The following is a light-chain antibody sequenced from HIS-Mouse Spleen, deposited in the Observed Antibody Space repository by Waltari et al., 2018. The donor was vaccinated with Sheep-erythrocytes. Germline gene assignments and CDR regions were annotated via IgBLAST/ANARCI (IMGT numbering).Light chain of an antibody. CDR2: DAS. Sequence: AIQLTQSPSSLSASVGDRVTITCRASQVISSALAWNQQKPGKAPKLLIYDASSLESGVPSRFSGSGSGTDFTLTISSLQPEDFATYYCQQFNNYPRTFGQGTKVEIK. CDR3: QQFNNYPRT. CDR1: QVISSA. J-gene: IGKJ1*01. V-gene: IGKV1D-13*01.